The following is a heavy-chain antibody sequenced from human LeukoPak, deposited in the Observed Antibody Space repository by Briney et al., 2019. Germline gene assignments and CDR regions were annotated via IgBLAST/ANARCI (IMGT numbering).Heavy chain of an antibody. J-gene: IGHJ4*02. CDR3: ARQGSSGNDY. CDR1: GYSISSSYW. Sequence: SHTLSLTCAVSGYSISSSYWWGWIRQPPGKALVWIGYIYYRGSTYYNPSLKSRVTISADMSKNQFSLKVSSVTATDTAVYYCARQGSSGNDYWGQGTLVTVSA. D-gene: IGHD6-19*01. CDR2: IYYRGST. V-gene: IGHV4-28*01.